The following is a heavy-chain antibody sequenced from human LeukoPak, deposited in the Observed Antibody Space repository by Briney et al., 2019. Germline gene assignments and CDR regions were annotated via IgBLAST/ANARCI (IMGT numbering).Heavy chain of an antibody. D-gene: IGHD2-2*02. CDR1: RGTFSSYA. CDR3: ARVGGGRYCSSTSCYMRGWFDP. J-gene: IGHJ5*02. CDR2: IIPIFGKA. V-gene: IGHV1-69*13. Sequence: ASVKVSCKASRGTFSSYAISWVRQAPGQGLEWMGGIIPIFGKANYAQKFQGRVTITADESTSTAYMELSSLRSENTAVYYCARVGGGRYCSSTSCYMRGWFDPWGQGTLVTVSS.